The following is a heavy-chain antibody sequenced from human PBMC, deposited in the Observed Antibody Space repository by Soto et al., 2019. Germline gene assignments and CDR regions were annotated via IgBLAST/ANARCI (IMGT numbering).Heavy chain of an antibody. Sequence: SETLSLTCTVSGGSISSYYWSWIRQPPGKGLEWIGYIYYSGSTNYNPSLKSRVTISVDTSKNQFSLKLSSVTAADTAVYYCARGIAVAGDFDYWGQGTTVTVSS. J-gene: IGHJ4*03. CDR3: ARGIAVAGDFDY. CDR1: GGSISSYY. V-gene: IGHV4-59*01. D-gene: IGHD6-19*01. CDR2: IYYSGST.